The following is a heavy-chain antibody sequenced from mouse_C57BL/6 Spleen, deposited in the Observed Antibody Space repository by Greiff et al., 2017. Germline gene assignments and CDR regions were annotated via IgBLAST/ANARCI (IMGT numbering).Heavy chain of an antibody. Sequence: QVQLQQSGPELVKPGASVKISCKASGYAFSSSWMNWVKQRPGKGLEWIGRIYPGDGDTNYNGKFKGKATLTADKSSSTAYMQLSSLTSEDSAVXFCARSYYGSSYQVYFDYWGQGTTLTVSS. CDR2: IYPGDGDT. V-gene: IGHV1-82*01. J-gene: IGHJ2*01. D-gene: IGHD1-1*01. CDR3: ARSYYGSSYQVYFDY. CDR1: GYAFSSSW.